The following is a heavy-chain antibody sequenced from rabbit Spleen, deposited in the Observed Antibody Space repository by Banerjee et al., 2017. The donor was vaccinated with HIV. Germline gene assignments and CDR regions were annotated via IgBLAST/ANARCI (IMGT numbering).Heavy chain of an antibody. CDR2: IHIGSSTFT. V-gene: IGHV1S40*01. J-gene: IGHJ3*01. D-gene: IGHD4-2*01. CDR3: ATPLYYAGDYFGYVPTLLDL. CDR1: GVSFSGSAY. Sequence: VESGGDLVKPGASLTLTCIASGVSFSGSAYMCWVRQAPGKGLEWIACIHIGSSTFTYFATWAKGRFTISKPSSTTVTLQRTSLTAADTATYFCATPLYYAGDYFGYVPTLLDLWGPGTLGTVS.